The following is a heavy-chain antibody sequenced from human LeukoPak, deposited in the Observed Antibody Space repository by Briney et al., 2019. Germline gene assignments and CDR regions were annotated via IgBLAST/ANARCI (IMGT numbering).Heavy chain of an antibody. Sequence: RSLKLSCAASGFTFSSYAMSWVRQAPGEGLEWVSAISGSGGSTYYADSVKGRFTISRDNSKNTLYLQMNSLRAEDTAVYYCAKRRTRDGYNFDAFDIWGQGTMVTVSS. CDR1: GFTFSSYA. V-gene: IGHV3-23*01. J-gene: IGHJ3*02. D-gene: IGHD5-24*01. CDR2: ISGSGGST. CDR3: AKRRTRDGYNFDAFDI.